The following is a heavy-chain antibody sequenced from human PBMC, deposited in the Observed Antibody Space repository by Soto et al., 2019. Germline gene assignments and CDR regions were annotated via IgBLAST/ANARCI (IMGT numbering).Heavy chain of an antibody. V-gene: IGHV3-66*01. CDR1: GFTVSSNY. J-gene: IGHJ4*02. Sequence: PGGSLRLSCAASGFTVSSNYMSWVRQAPGKGLEWVSVLYTGGSTYYADSVKGRFTISRDNSKNTLYLQMNSLRAEDTAVYYCARDNLVYCGGDCYFYWGQGTLVTVSS. CDR3: ARDNLVYCGGDCYFY. D-gene: IGHD2-21*02. CDR2: LYTGGST.